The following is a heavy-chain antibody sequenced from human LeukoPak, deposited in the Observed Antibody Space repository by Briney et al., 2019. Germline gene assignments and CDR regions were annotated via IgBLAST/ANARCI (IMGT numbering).Heavy chain of an antibody. Sequence: GGSLRLSCAASGFTFDDYGMSWVRQAPGKGLEWVSGIKWNGGSTGYADSVKGRFTISRDNAKNSLYLQMNSLRVEDTAVYYCAKEKKYYYDGSGYPGYDYWGQGTLVTVSS. CDR3: AKEKKYYYDGSGYPGYDY. J-gene: IGHJ4*02. D-gene: IGHD3-22*01. CDR2: IKWNGGST. V-gene: IGHV3-20*04. CDR1: GFTFDDYG.